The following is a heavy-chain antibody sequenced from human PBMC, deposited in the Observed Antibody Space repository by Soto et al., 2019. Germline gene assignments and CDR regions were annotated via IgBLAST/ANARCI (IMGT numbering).Heavy chain of an antibody. CDR2: ISNSGST. V-gene: IGHV4-30-4*01. CDR3: VRDEYGYAFEI. J-gene: IGHJ3*02. Sequence: SETLSLTCTVSGGSISSGDSYWSWIRQPPGKGLEWIGYISNSGSTYYNSSLKNRVTISLDMSKNHFSLKLTSVTAADTAIYYCVRDEYGYAFEIWGQGAMVTVSS. D-gene: IGHD4-17*01. CDR1: GGSISSGDSY.